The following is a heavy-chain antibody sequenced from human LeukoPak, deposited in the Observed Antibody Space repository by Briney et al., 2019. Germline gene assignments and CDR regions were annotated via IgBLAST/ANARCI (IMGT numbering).Heavy chain of an antibody. Sequence: ASVKVSCKASGYTFTSCGISWVRQAPGQGLEWMGWISAYNGNTNYAQKLQGRVTMTTDTSTSTAYMELRSLRSDDTAVYYCARVGKTYSSSCYPAWGDYWGQGTLVTVSS. CDR3: ARVGKTYSSSCYPAWGDY. D-gene: IGHD6-13*01. J-gene: IGHJ4*02. V-gene: IGHV1-18*01. CDR2: ISAYNGNT. CDR1: GYTFTSCG.